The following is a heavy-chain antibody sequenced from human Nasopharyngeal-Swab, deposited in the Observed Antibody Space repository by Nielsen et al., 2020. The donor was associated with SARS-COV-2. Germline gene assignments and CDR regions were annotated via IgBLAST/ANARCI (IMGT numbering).Heavy chain of an antibody. CDR2: ISSSRSTI. J-gene: IGHJ6*03. V-gene: IGHV3-11*01. Sequence: WIRQPPGQGLEWVSYISSSRSTIYYADSVTGRFTISRDNAKNSLYLQMNSLRAEDTGLYYCAKGWKVAYYYMDVGGKGTSVTV. D-gene: IGHD5-12*01. CDR3: AKGWKVAYYYMDV.